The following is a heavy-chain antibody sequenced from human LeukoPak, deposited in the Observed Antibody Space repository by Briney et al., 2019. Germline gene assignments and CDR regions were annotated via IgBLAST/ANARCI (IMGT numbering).Heavy chain of an antibody. Sequence: GRSLRLSCAASGFTFSSYWMHWIRQAPGKGLLWVSRIKGGGRHTIYADSVKGRFTISRDNAKNTLYLQMKSLRAEDTAVYYCAREDHSGYDFGECDYWGQGTRVTVSS. CDR1: GFTFSSYW. D-gene: IGHD5-12*01. CDR3: AREDHSGYDFGECDY. J-gene: IGHJ4*02. CDR2: IKGGGRHT. V-gene: IGHV3-74*01.